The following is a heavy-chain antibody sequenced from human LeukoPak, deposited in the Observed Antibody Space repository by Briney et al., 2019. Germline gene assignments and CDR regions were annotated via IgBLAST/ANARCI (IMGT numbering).Heavy chain of an antibody. V-gene: IGHV4-39*07. Sequence: SETLSLTCTVSGGSISSSPYYWGWIRQPPGKGLEWIGSIYYSGTTHYNPSLESRVTISVDTSKNQFSLKLSSVTAADTAVYYCARGRDSSGYYYYYYMDVWGKGTTVTVSS. J-gene: IGHJ6*03. CDR3: ARGRDSSGYYYYYYMDV. D-gene: IGHD3-22*01. CDR2: IYYSGTT. CDR1: GGSISSSPYY.